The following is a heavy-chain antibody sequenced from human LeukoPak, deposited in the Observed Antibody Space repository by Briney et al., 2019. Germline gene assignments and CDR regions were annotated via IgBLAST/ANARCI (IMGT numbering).Heavy chain of an antibody. V-gene: IGHV3-23*01. CDR3: VREAGYCASVCLKSNWFDP. J-gene: IGHJ5*02. CDR2: ISNGNT. Sequence: PGGSLRLSCAASGFPFSNHAMSWVRQPPGKGLEWVSAISNGNTYYADSMRGRFTISRDDSKNMVYLQMNSLRDEATALYYCVREAGYCASVCLKSNWFDPWGQGTLVTVSS. CDR1: GFPFSNHA. D-gene: IGHD2-21*02.